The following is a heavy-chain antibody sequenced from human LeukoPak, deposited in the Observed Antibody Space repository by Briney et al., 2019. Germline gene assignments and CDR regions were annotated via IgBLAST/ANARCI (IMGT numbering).Heavy chain of an antibody. CDR2: ISAYNGNT. J-gene: IGHJ4*02. CDR1: GYTFTSYG. Sequence: ASVKVSCKASGYTFTSYGISWVRQAPGQGLEWMGWISAYNGNTNYAQKLQGRVTMTTDTSTSTAYMELRSLRSDDTAVYYCARDRPDYDILPGYYGYWGQGTLVTVSS. CDR3: ARDRPDYDILPGYYGY. D-gene: IGHD3-9*01. V-gene: IGHV1-18*01.